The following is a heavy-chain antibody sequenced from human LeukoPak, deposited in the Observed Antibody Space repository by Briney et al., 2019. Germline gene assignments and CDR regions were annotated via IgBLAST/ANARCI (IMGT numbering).Heavy chain of an antibody. CDR2: ISSSSSYI. CDR1: GFTFSSYS. D-gene: IGHD3-9*01. J-gene: IGHJ6*04. Sequence: LGGSLRLSCAASGFTFSSYSMNWVRQAPGKGLEWVSSISSSSSYIYYADSVKGRFTISRDNAKNSLYLQMNSLRAEDTAVYYCARGWDYDILAGYYGPYYYYGMDVWGKGTTVTVSS. V-gene: IGHV3-21*01. CDR3: ARGWDYDILAGYYGPYYYYGMDV.